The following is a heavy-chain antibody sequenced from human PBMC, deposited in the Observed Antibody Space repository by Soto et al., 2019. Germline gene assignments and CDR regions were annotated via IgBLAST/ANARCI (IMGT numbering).Heavy chain of an antibody. CDR3: ARIFGYCSGGSCLGMDV. CDR1: GFSLSNARMG. CDR2: IFSNDEK. J-gene: IGHJ6*02. Sequence: SGPTLVNPTETLTLTCTVSGFSLSNARMGVSWIRQPPGKALEWLAHIFSNDEKSYSTSLKSRLTISKDTSKSQVVLTMTNMDPVDTATYYCARIFGYCSGGSCLGMDVWGQGTTVTVSS. D-gene: IGHD2-15*01. V-gene: IGHV2-26*01.